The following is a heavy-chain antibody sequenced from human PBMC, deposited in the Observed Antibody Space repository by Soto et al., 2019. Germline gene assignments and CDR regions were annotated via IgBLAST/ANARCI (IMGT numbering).Heavy chain of an antibody. D-gene: IGHD2-21*02. V-gene: IGHV4-59*01. Sequence: SETLSLTCSVSGGSISSDSWNWIRQPPGKGLEWIGYVYYSGSTNYNPSLKSRVTISVDTSKNQFSLKLSSVTAADTAVYYCARNVVVVTALLFDPWGQGTLVTVSS. CDR1: GGSISSDS. CDR2: VYYSGST. CDR3: ARNVVVVTALLFDP. J-gene: IGHJ5*02.